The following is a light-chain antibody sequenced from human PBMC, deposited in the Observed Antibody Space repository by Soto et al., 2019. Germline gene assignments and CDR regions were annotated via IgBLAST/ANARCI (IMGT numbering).Light chain of an antibody. V-gene: IGLV2-14*01. CDR2: EVS. CDR3: SSYTSSSTLVV. Sequence: QSALTQPASVSGSPGQSITISCTGTSSDVGDYNYVSWYQQHPGKAPKLMIYEVSNRPSGVSSRFSGSKSANTASLTISGLQAEDEADYYCSSYTSSSTLVVFGGGTKVTVL. J-gene: IGLJ2*01. CDR1: SSDVGDYNY.